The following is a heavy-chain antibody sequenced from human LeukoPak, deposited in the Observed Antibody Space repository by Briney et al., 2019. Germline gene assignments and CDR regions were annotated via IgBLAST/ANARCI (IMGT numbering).Heavy chain of an antibody. Sequence: ASVKVSCKASGYTFTSYYMHWVRQAPGQGLEWMGIINPSGGSTSYAQKFQGRVTMTRDTSTSTVYMELSSLRSEDTAVYYCARAPNDYGDYGAFDIWGQGTMVTVSS. D-gene: IGHD4-17*01. CDR2: INPSGGST. CDR3: ARAPNDYGDYGAFDI. V-gene: IGHV1-46*01. CDR1: GYTFTSYY. J-gene: IGHJ3*02.